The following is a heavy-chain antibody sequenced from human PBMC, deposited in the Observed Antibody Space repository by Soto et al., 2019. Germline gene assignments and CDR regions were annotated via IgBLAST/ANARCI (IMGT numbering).Heavy chain of an antibody. CDR2: ISYDGTNK. J-gene: IGHJ4*02. D-gene: IGHD3-22*01. V-gene: IGHV3-30*18. CDR3: AKDQYYYDSSGYHLNYFDY. Sequence: HPGGSLRLSCAASGFTFRSYGMHWVRQAPGKGLEWVAVISYDGTNKYYADSVKGRFTISRDNSKNTLYLQMNSLRAEDTAVYYCAKDQYYYDSSGYHLNYFDYWGQGTQVTVSS. CDR1: GFTFRSYG.